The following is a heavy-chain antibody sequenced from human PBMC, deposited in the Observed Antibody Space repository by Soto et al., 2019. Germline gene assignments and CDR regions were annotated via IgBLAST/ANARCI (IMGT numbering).Heavy chain of an antibody. V-gene: IGHV4-30-4*01. CDR2: IYYSGST. Sequence: QLQLQESGPGLVKPSETLSLTCTVSGGSISSGDYYWSWIRQPPGKGLEWIGYIYYSGSTYYNPSLKSRVTISVDTSKNQFSLKLSSVTAADTAVYYCARVGGYYYDSSGYYFPDYWGQGTLVTVSS. CDR1: GGSISSGDYY. CDR3: ARVGGYYYDSSGYYFPDY. D-gene: IGHD3-22*01. J-gene: IGHJ4*02.